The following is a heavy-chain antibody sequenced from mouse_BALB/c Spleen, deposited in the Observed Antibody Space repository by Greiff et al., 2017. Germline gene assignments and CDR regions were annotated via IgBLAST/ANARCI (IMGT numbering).Heavy chain of an antibody. CDR3: ARGGNYGYDYYAMDY. CDR1: GFTFSSYA. Sequence: EVQRVESGGGLVKPGGSLKLSCAASGFTFSSYAMSWVRQTPEKRLEWVASISSGGSTYYPDSVKGRFTISRDNARNILYLQMSSLRSEDTAMYYCARGGNYGYDYYAMDYWGQGTSVTVSS. V-gene: IGHV5-6-5*01. J-gene: IGHJ4*01. D-gene: IGHD2-2*01. CDR2: ISSGGST.